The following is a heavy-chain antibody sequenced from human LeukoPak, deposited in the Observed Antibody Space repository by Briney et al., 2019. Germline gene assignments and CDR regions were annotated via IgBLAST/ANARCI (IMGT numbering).Heavy chain of an antibody. V-gene: IGHV4-34*01. D-gene: IGHD5-12*01. J-gene: IGHJ6*03. CDR3: ARGSGYARYYYYYYYMDV. CDR2: INHSGST. CDR1: GGSFSGYY. Sequence: PSETLSLTCAVSGGSFSGYYWSWIRQPPGKGLEWIGEINHSGSTNYNPSRKSRVTISVDTSKNQFSLKLSSVTAADTAVYYCARGSGYARYYYYYYYMDVWGKGTAVTVSS.